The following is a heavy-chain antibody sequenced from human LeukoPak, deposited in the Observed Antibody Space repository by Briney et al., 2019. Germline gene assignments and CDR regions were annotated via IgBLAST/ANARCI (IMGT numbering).Heavy chain of an antibody. J-gene: IGHJ1*01. Sequence: SETLSLTWTVSGYSISSGYYWGWIRQPPGKGLEWIGSIYHSGSTYYNPSLKSRVTISVDTSKNQFSLKLSSVTAADTAVYYCASELVDEYFQHWGQGTLVTVSS. CDR1: GYSISSGYY. CDR3: ASELVDEYFQH. V-gene: IGHV4-38-2*02. CDR2: IYHSGST. D-gene: IGHD1-26*01.